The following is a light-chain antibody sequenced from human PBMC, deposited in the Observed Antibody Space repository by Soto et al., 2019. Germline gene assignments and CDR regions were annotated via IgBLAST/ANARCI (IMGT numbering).Light chain of an antibody. CDR2: SNN. CDR1: SSNIGSHT. CDR3: AAWHDSLNGPV. V-gene: IGLV1-44*01. Sequence: QSVLTQPPSASGTPGQRVNISCSVGSSNIGSHTVNWYQHLPGTAPKLLIYSNNQRHSGVPDRFSGSVSGTSASLAISGLQSEEEADYYCAAWHDSLNGPVFGGGTKLTVL. J-gene: IGLJ2*01.